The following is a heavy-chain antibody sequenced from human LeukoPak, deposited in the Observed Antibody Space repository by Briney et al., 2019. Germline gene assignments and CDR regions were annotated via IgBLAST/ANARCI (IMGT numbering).Heavy chain of an antibody. CDR2: IRNDGSNK. V-gene: IGHV3-30*02. D-gene: IGHD3-16*01. J-gene: IGHJ4*02. CDR1: GFTSSSYG. CDR3: AKDNPVCDY. Sequence: PGGSLRLSCAASGFTSSSYGMHWVRQAPGKGLEWVAFIRNDGSNKYYADSVKGRFTISRDDSKNTLYLQMHSLTSDDTALYYCAKDNPVCDYWGQGTLVTVSS.